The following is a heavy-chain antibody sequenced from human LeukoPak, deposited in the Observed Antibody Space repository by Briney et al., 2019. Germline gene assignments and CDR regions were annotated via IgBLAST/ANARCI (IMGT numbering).Heavy chain of an antibody. CDR3: ARDSHYYCSGGSCYAY. CDR2: IYYSGST. Sequence: PSETLSLTCAVYGGSFSGYYWSWIRQPPGKGLEWIGYIYYSGSTNYNPSLKSQVTISVDTSKNQFSLKLSSVTAADTAVYYCARDSHYYCSGGSCYAYWGQGTLVTVSS. D-gene: IGHD2-15*01. V-gene: IGHV4-59*01. CDR1: GGSFSGYY. J-gene: IGHJ4*02.